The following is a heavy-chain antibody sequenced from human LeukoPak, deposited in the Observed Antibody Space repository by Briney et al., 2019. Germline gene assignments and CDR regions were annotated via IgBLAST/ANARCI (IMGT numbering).Heavy chain of an antibody. CDR1: GYSISSGYY. CDR3: TRAESGGDFDY. J-gene: IGHJ4*02. Sequence: SETLSLTCAVSGYSISSGYYWGWIRQPPGKGLEWIGSIYHSGSTYYNPSLKSRVTISVDTSKNQFSLKLSSVTAADTAVYYCTRAESGGDFDYWGQGTLVTVSP. V-gene: IGHV4-38-2*01. CDR2: IYHSGST. D-gene: IGHD2-15*01.